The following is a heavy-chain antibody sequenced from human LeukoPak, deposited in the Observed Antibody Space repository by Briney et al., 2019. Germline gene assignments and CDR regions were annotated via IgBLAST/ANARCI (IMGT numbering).Heavy chain of an antibody. CDR3: ARVLSYYYGSGSSAPYDLFV. CDR2: IIPIFATA. V-gene: IGHV1-69*13. D-gene: IGHD3-10*01. J-gene: IGHJ6*02. Sequence: SVKVSCKASGGTFSSYAISWVRQAPGQGLEWMGGIIPIFATANYAQKFQGRVTITADESTSTAYMELSSLRSEDTAVYYCARVLSYYYGSGSSAPYDLFVWGQGTTVTVSS. CDR1: GGTFSSYA.